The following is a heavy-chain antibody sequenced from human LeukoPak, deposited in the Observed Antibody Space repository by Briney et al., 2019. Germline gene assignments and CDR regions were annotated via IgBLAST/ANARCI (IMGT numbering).Heavy chain of an antibody. V-gene: IGHV3-15*01. J-gene: IGHJ4*01. CDR3: TTESTGXTDFDY. CDR1: GGSISSYY. Sequence: ETLSLTCTVSGGSISSYYWSWIRQPPGKGLEWVGRIKSKTDGGTTDYAAPVKGRFTISRDDSKNTLYLQMNSLKTEDTAVYYCTTESTGXTDFDYW. CDR2: IKSKTDGGTT. D-gene: IGHD1-7*01.